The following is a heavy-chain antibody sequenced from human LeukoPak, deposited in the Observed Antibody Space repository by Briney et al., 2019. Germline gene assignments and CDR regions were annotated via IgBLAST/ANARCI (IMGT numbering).Heavy chain of an antibody. J-gene: IGHJ4*02. CDR2: IKEDGSEK. V-gene: IGHV3-7*01. CDR1: GFTFTNYW. CDR3: ARGCTYYIY. D-gene: IGHD1-26*01. Sequence: GGSLRLSCAASGFTFTNYWMTWVRQAPGKGLEWVANIKEDGSEKNYVDSVKGRFTISRDNAKNSLYLQMNSLRAQDTAVYYCARGCTYYIYWGLGTLVTVSS.